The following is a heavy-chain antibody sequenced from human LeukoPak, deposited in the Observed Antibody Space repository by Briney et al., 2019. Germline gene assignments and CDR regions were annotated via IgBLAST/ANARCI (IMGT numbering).Heavy chain of an antibody. J-gene: IGHJ4*02. CDR1: GGSISSGSYY. Sequence: PSQTLSLTCTVSGGSISSGSYYWSWIRQPAGKGLEGIGRIYTSGSTNYNPSLKSRVAISVDTSKNQFSLKLSSVTAADTAVYYCARDRPGTYYYDSNGYRVYYFDYWGQGTLVTVSS. D-gene: IGHD3-22*01. CDR2: IYTSGST. CDR3: ARDRPGTYYYDSNGYRVYYFDY. V-gene: IGHV4-61*02.